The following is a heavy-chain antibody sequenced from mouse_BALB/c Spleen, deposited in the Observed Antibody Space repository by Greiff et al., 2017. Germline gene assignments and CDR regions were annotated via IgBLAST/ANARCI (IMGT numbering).Heavy chain of an antibody. D-gene: IGHD2-14*01. CDR2: ISYSGST. CDR1: GDSITRGY. V-gene: IGHV3-8*02. J-gene: IGHJ2*01. CDR3: ARYRYDYYFDY. Sequence: VQLKESGPSLVKPSQTLSPTCSVTGDSITRGYWDWIRKFPGNKLEYMGYISYSGSTYYNPSLKSRISITRDTSKNQYYLQLNSVTTEDTATYYCARYRYDYYFDYWGQGTTLTVSS.